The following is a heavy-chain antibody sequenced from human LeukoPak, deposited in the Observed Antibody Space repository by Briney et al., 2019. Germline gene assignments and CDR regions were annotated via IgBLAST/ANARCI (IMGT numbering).Heavy chain of an antibody. Sequence: GGSLRLSCAASGFTFSNAWMSWVRQAPGKGLEWVGRIKSKTDGGTTDYAAPVKGSFTISREDSKNTLYLQMNSLKPKDTGVYYCTTDAHIVVVVAATGIDPWGQGTLVTVSS. CDR1: GFTFSNAW. D-gene: IGHD2-15*01. V-gene: IGHV3-15*01. J-gene: IGHJ5*02. CDR3: TTDAHIVVVVAATGIDP. CDR2: IKSKTDGGTT.